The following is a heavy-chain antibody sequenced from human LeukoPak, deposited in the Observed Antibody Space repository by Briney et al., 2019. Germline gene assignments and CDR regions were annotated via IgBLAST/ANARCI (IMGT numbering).Heavy chain of an antibody. CDR3: ARRRDYYDSSGYSGAFDY. Sequence: PSETLSLTCTVSGGSISCSSYYWGWIRQPPGKGLEWIGSIYYSGSTYYNPSLKSRVTISVDTSKNQFSLKLSSVTAADTAVYYCARRRDYYDSSGYSGAFDYWGQGTLVTVSS. CDR2: IYYSGST. D-gene: IGHD3-22*01. CDR1: GGSISCSSYY. V-gene: IGHV4-39*01. J-gene: IGHJ4*02.